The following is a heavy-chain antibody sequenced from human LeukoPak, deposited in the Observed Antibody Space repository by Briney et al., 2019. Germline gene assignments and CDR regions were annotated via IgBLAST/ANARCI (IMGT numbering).Heavy chain of an antibody. CDR3: AKGPYYDRQVDYFDY. CDR1: GFTFDDYA. D-gene: IGHD3-22*01. J-gene: IGHJ4*02. Sequence: PGRSLRLSCAASGFTFDDYAMHWVRQAPGKGLEWVSGISWNSGSIGYADSAKGRFTISRDNAKNSLYLQMNSLRAEDTALFYCAKGPYYDRQVDYFDYWGQGTLVTVSS. V-gene: IGHV3-9*01. CDR2: ISWNSGSI.